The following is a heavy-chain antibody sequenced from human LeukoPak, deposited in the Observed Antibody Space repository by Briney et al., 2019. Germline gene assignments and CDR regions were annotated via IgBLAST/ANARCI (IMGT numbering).Heavy chain of an antibody. CDR3: ARDPTFRIVVVPYYFDY. Sequence: GRSLRLSCAASGFTFSSYAMHWVRQAPGKGLEWVAVISYDGSNKYYADSVKGRFTISRDNSKNTLYLQMNSLRAEDTAVYYCARDPTFRIVVVPYYFDYWGQGTLVTVSS. V-gene: IGHV3-30*04. D-gene: IGHD3-22*01. CDR2: ISYDGSNK. CDR1: GFTFSSYA. J-gene: IGHJ4*02.